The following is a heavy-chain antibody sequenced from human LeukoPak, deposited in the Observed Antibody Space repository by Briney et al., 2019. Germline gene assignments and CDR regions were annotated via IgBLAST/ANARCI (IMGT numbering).Heavy chain of an antibody. V-gene: IGHV3-48*03. Sequence: GGSLRLSCAASGFTFSSYEMNWVRQAPGKGLEWVSYITSSGSTIYYADSVKGRFTISRDNAKNSLYLQMNSLRAEDTAVYYCARDGYTYGPTHFDYWGQGTLVTVSS. CDR1: GFTFSSYE. J-gene: IGHJ4*02. D-gene: IGHD5-18*01. CDR3: ARDGYTYGPTHFDY. CDR2: ITSSGSTI.